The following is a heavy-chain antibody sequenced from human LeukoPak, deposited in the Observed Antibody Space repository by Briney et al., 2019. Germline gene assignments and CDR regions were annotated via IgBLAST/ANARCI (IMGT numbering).Heavy chain of an antibody. J-gene: IGHJ4*02. CDR3: ASFQKRRGSPPYSSSWYNFDY. Sequence: ASVKVSCKASGYTFTSYGISWVRQAPGQGLEWMGWISAYNGNTNYAQKLQGRVTMTTDTSTSTAYMELRSLRSDDTAVYYCASFQKRRGSPPYSSSWYNFDYWGQGTLVTVSS. V-gene: IGHV1-18*01. CDR1: GYTFTSYG. D-gene: IGHD6-13*01. CDR2: ISAYNGNT.